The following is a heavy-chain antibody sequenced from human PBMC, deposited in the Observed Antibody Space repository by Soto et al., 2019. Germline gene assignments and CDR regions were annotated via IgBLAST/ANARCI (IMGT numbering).Heavy chain of an antibody. CDR1: GYNFTTYW. CDR3: ARHRGHYIVGPAYGMDV. D-gene: IGHD2-21*01. J-gene: IGHJ6*02. Sequence: GESLKISCKGSGYNFTTYWIGWVRQMPGKGLEWMGIIYPGDSDTRYSPSFQGQVTISVDKSITTAYLQWSSLKASDTAMYYCARHRGHYIVGPAYGMDVWGQGTTVTVSS. CDR2: IYPGDSDT. V-gene: IGHV5-51*01.